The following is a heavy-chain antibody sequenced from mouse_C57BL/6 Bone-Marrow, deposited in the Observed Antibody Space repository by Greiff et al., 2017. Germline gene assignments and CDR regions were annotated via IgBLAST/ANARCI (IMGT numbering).Heavy chain of an antibody. J-gene: IGHJ4*01. CDR1: GFKIKDDY. D-gene: IGHD1-1*01. CDR3: TTNYYGSSYLYYAMDY. V-gene: IGHV14-4*01. Sequence: EVQLQQSGAELVRPGASVKLSCTASGFKIKDDYMHWVKQRPEQGLEWIGWIDPENGDTEYASKFQGKATITADTSSNTAYLQLSSLTSEDTAVYYCTTNYYGSSYLYYAMDYWGQGTSVTVSS. CDR2: IDPENGDT.